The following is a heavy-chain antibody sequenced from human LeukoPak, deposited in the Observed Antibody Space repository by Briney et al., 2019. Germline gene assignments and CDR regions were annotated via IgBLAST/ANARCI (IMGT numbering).Heavy chain of an antibody. J-gene: IGHJ5*02. CDR3: ARMHYDILTGYLNWFDP. V-gene: IGHV4-31*03. CDR1: GGSISSGGYY. Sequence: PPQTLSLTCTVSGGSISSGGYYWSWIRQHPGKGLEWIGYIYYSGSTYYNPSLKSRVTISVDTSKNQFSLKLSSVTAADTAVYYCARMHYDILTGYLNWFDPWGQGTLVTVSS. D-gene: IGHD3-9*01. CDR2: IYYSGST.